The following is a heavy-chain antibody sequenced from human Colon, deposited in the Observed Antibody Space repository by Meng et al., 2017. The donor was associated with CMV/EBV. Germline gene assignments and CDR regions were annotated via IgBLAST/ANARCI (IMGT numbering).Heavy chain of an antibody. CDR3: ARSYYYGLDV. CDR1: GFIFKNYI. Sequence: GESLKISCEASGFIFKNYIMHWVRQAPGEGLEWVSSISNINYIYQADSVKGRFTISRDNAKNSLSLLMNSLRPEDTAVYYCARSYYYGLDVWGQGTTVTVSS. CDR2: ISNINYI. J-gene: IGHJ6*02. V-gene: IGHV3-21*01. D-gene: IGHD3-10*01.